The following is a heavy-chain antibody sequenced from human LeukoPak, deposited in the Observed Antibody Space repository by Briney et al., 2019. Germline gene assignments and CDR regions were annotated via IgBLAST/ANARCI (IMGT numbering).Heavy chain of an antibody. CDR1: GFTFSSYS. CDR2: ISSSSSYI. CDR3: AREGQWLAHGAFDI. V-gene: IGHV3-21*01. J-gene: IGHJ3*02. Sequence: PGGSLRLSCAASGFTFSSYSMNWVRQAPGKGLEWVSSISSSSSYIYYADSVKGRFTISRDNAKSSLYLRMNSLRAEDTAVYYCAREGQWLAHGAFDIWGQGTMVTVSS. D-gene: IGHD6-19*01.